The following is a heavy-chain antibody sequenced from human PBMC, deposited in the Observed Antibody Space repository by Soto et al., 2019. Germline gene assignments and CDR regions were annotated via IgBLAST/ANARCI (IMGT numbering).Heavy chain of an antibody. Sequence: SETLSLTFTVSGGSINSYYLYWIRQPAGKGLEWIGRIYISGSTNYNPSLKSRVTMSIDTSKNQFSLKLSSVTAADTAVYYCASGARSMTSYCYGSGSYSSNLIDFWGQRTPGTVSS. D-gene: IGHD3-10*01. CDR3: ASGARSMTSYCYGSGSYSSNLIDF. V-gene: IGHV4-4*07. CDR1: GGSINSYY. J-gene: IGHJ4*02. CDR2: IYISGST.